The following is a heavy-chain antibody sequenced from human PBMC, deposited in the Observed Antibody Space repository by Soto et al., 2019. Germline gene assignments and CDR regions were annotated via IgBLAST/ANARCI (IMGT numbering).Heavy chain of an antibody. CDR2: IWYDGSIK. CDR3: AKDISSGWHVTEIDY. Sequence: GGSLRLSCAASGFTFHTYGMNWVRQAPGKGLEWVAIIWYDGSIKYYADSMKGRFTISRDNSKNTLYLQMNSLRAEDTAVYYCAKDISSGWHVTEIDYWGQGTLVTVSS. D-gene: IGHD6-19*01. J-gene: IGHJ4*02. CDR1: GFTFHTYG. V-gene: IGHV3-30*02.